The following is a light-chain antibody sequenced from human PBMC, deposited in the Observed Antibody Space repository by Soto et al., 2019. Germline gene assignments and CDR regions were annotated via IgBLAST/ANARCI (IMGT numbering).Light chain of an antibody. Sequence: QAVVTQPPSVSGAPGQRVTISCTGSSSNIGAGYDVHWYQQLPGTAPKLLIFANSNRPSGVPDRFSGSKSDTSASLAITGLQAEDEADYYCQSYDSSLSVYVVFGGGTKLTVL. CDR1: SSNIGAGYD. J-gene: IGLJ2*01. CDR3: QSYDSSLSVYVV. V-gene: IGLV1-40*01. CDR2: ANS.